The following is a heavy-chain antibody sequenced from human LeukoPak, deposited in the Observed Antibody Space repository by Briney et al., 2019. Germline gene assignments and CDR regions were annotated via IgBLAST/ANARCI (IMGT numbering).Heavy chain of an antibody. V-gene: IGHV1-18*01. D-gene: IGHD2-2*01. CDR2: ISAYNGNT. J-gene: IGHJ5*02. Sequence: ASVKVFFKASGYTFTSYGISWVRQAPGQGLEWMGWISAYNGNTNYAQKLQGRVTMTTDTSTGTAYMELRSLRSDDTAVYYCARGGGAHCSSTSCYLDPWGQGTLVTVSS. CDR3: ARGGGAHCSSTSCYLDP. CDR1: GYTFTSYG.